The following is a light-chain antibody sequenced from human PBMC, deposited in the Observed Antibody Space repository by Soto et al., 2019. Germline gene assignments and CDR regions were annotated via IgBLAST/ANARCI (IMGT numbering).Light chain of an antibody. CDR2: DVS. V-gene: IGLV2-14*01. CDR1: SSDIGIYSY. J-gene: IGLJ3*02. Sequence: QSVLTQPASVSGSPGQSITISCTGTSSDIGIYSYVSWFQQHPGKAPKLMIYDVSNRPSGVSDRFSGSKSGNTASLTISGLQAEDEADYYCSSYTSSSTPGSWVFGGGTQLTVL. CDR3: SSYTSSSTPGSWV.